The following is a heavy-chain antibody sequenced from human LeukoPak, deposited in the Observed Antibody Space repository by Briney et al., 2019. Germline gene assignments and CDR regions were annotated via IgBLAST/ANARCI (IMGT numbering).Heavy chain of an antibody. CDR1: GFTFSSYA. CDR3: AKDRGYYDSSGYYFGYFQH. CDR2: ISGSGGST. Sequence: GGSLRLSCAASGFTFSSYAMSWVRQAPGKGLEWVSAISGSGGSTYYADSVKGRFTISRDNSKNTLYLQMNSLRAEDTAVYYCAKDRGYYDSSGYYFGYFQHWGQGTLVTVSS. V-gene: IGHV3-23*01. J-gene: IGHJ1*01. D-gene: IGHD3-22*01.